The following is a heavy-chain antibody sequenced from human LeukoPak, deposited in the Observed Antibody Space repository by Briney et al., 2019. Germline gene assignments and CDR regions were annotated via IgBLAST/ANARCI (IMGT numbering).Heavy chain of an antibody. CDR3: ARPYYYGSGSYYTYFGY. V-gene: IGHV3-30-3*01. D-gene: IGHD3-10*01. J-gene: IGHJ4*02. CDR1: GFTFSSYA. Sequence: GRSLRLSCAASGFTFSSYAMHWVRQAPGKGLELVAVISYDGSNKYYADSVKGRFTISRDNSKNTLYLQMNSLRAEDTAVYYCARPYYYGSGSYYTYFGYWGQGTLVTVSS. CDR2: ISYDGSNK.